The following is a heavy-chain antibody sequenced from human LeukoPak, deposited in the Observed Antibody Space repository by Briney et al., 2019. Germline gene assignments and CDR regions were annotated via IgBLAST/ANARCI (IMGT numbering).Heavy chain of an antibody. Sequence: GGSLRLSCAASGFTFDDYAMHWVRQAPGKGLEWVSGISWNSGSIGYADSVKGRFTISRDNAKNSLYLQMNSLRAEDMALYYCAKGGAAAAPEAPPDYWGKETLVTVPS. CDR2: ISWNSGSI. CDR3: AKGGAAAAPEAPPDY. J-gene: IGHJ4*02. V-gene: IGHV3-9*03. CDR1: GFTFDDYA. D-gene: IGHD6-13*01.